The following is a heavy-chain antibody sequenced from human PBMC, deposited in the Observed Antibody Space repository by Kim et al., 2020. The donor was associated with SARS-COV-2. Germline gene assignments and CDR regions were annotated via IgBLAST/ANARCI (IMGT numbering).Heavy chain of an antibody. D-gene: IGHD3-22*01. CDR3: ARSEGYDSSGYYEGY. Sequence: QKFQGRVTITADESTSTAYMELSSLRSEDTAVYYCARSEGYDSSGYYEGYWGQGTLVTVSS. J-gene: IGHJ4*02. V-gene: IGHV1-69*01.